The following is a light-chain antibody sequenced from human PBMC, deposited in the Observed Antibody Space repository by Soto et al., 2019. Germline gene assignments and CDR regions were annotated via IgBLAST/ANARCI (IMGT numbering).Light chain of an antibody. CDR1: SSDVGGYNY. Sequence: QSALTQPASVSGSPGQSITISCTGTSSDVGGYNYVSWYQQHPGKAPXXMIXXXXXXXXGVSNRFXXSKSGNTXSLTISGXXXXXXXXXYCSSYTSSSTLVVSGGGTKLTVL. CDR2: XXX. CDR3: SSYTSSSTLVV. V-gene: IGLV2-14*01. J-gene: IGLJ2*01.